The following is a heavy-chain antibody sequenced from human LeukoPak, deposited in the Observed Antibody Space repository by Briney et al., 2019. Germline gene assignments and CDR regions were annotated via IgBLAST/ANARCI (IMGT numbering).Heavy chain of an antibody. V-gene: IGHV3-23*01. D-gene: IGHD6-19*01. CDR3: AKGYSDDWYYFDS. CDR2: LTRRGANT. Sequence: GGSLRLFCAGSGFAFGGFAVTWVRQAPGKGLEWVAALTRRGANTYYADSVKCRFTISRVKSKSTMTLQLNSLRVEDTAVYYWAKGYSDDWYYFDSWGQGTLVTVSS. CDR1: GFAFGGFA. J-gene: IGHJ4*02.